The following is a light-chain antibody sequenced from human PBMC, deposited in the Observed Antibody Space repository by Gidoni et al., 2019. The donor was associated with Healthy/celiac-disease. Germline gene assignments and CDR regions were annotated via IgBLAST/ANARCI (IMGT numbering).Light chain of an antibody. CDR2: SAS. V-gene: IGKV1-39*01. Sequence: DSQMTQSPSSLSASVGDRVTITCRASQSISSYLNWYQQKPGKAPKLLIYSASSLQSGVPSRFCCSGSWTDFSLTLRSLQPEDFASYYCQQSYSTPRTFGQGTKVEIK. CDR3: QQSYSTPRT. J-gene: IGKJ1*01. CDR1: QSISSY.